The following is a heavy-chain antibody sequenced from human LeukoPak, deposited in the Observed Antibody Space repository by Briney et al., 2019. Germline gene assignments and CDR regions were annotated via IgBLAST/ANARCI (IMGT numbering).Heavy chain of an antibody. CDR2: IYFSGST. CDR3: ARGHLMIVVPFSV. Sequence: SETLSLTCTVSGGSISSYYWRWMRQPPGEGLEWIGYIYFSGSTTYNPPPTSRVTISVDTPKNQFSLKLSSVTGADTAVYYCARGHLMIVVPFSVGGQGTMVTVPS. J-gene: IGHJ3*01. D-gene: IGHD3-22*01. V-gene: IGHV4-59*01. CDR1: GGSISSYY.